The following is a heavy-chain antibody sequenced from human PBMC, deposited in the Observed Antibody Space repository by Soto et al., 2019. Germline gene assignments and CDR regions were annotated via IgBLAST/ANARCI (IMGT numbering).Heavy chain of an antibody. V-gene: IGHV1-69*12. CDR2: IIPIFGTA. D-gene: IGHD3-10*01. Sequence: QVQLVQSGAEVKKPGSSVKVSCKASGGTFSSYAISWVRQAPGQGLEWMGGIIPIFGTANYAQKFQGRVTIAADEXTXKAYMELSRLRSEDTAVYYCARDRYYGSGSPAWFDPWGQGTLVTVSS. CDR3: ARDRYYGSGSPAWFDP. J-gene: IGHJ5*02. CDR1: GGTFSSYA.